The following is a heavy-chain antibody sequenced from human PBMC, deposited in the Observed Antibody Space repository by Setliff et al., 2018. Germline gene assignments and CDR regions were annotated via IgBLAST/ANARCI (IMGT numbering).Heavy chain of an antibody. J-gene: IGHJ5*02. CDR1: GFTFSSYS. V-gene: IGHV3-21*01. CDR3: ARDAMGGDYDFWSGYSWFDP. D-gene: IGHD3-3*01. Sequence: GGSLRLSCAASGFTFSSYSMNWVRQAPGKGLEWVSSISSSSSYIYYADSVKGRFTISRDNAKNSLYLQMNSMRAEDTAVYYCARDAMGGDYDFWSGYSWFDPWGQGTLVTVSS. CDR2: ISSSSSYI.